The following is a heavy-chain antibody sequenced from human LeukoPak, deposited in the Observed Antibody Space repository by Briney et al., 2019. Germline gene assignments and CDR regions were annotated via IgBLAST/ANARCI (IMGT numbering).Heavy chain of an antibody. CDR3: AHGPGNDGDYYYYYGMDV. D-gene: IGHD1-1*01. Sequence: SETLSLTCTVSGGSISSSSYYWGWIRQPPGKGLEWIGSIYYSGSTYCNPSLKSRVTISVDTSKNQFSLKLSSVTAADTAVYYCAHGPGNDGDYYYYYGMDVWGQGTTVTVSS. CDR1: GGSISSSSYY. V-gene: IGHV4-39*07. J-gene: IGHJ6*02. CDR2: IYYSGST.